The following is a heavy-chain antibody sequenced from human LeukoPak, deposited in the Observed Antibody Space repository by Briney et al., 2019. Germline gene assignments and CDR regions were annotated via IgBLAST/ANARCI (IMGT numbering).Heavy chain of an antibody. Sequence: PGGSLRLSCAASGFTVTNNYMSWVRQAPGKGLEWVSIIYSGGGTYYADSVKGRFIISRDNSMNTLSLQMNSLRAEDTAVYYCAKDGTTLLSMDVWGKGTTVTVSS. V-gene: IGHV3-66*01. CDR2: IYSGGGT. J-gene: IGHJ6*03. CDR3: AKDGTTLLSMDV. D-gene: IGHD1-1*01. CDR1: GFTVTNNY.